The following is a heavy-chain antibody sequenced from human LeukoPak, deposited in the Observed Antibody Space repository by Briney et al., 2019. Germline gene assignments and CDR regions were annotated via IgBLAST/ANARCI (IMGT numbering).Heavy chain of an antibody. CDR3: ARWETPHGMDV. V-gene: IGHV1-46*01. CDR2: INPSGGST. D-gene: IGHD1-26*01. Sequence: ASVKVSCKASGYTITSYYMHWVRQAPGQGLEWMGIINPSGGSTSYAQKFQGRVTMTRDTSTSTVYMELSSLRSEDTAVYYCARWETPHGMDVWGQGTTVTVSS. CDR1: GYTITSYY. J-gene: IGHJ6*02.